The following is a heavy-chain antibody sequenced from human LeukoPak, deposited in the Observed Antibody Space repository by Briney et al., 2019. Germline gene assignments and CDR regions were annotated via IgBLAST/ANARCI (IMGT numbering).Heavy chain of an antibody. CDR1: GSSIRTYTH. CDR2: IHHTGKT. D-gene: IGHD5-18*01. CDR3: LNSGSNYEAVS. Sequence: SETLSLTCTVSGSSIRTYTHWGWIRQPPGKGLEWIGSIHHTGKTYYNPSLESRVTISVDTSKNQFSLKLSSVSAADTAFYFCLNSGSNYEAVSWGQGTLVNVSS. J-gene: IGHJ5*02. V-gene: IGHV4-38-2*02.